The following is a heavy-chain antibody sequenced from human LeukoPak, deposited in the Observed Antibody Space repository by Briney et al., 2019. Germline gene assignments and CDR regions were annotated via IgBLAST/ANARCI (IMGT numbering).Heavy chain of an antibody. CDR2: IRYDGSNK. J-gene: IGHJ4*02. CDR1: GFTFSSYG. Sequence: GGSLRLSCAASGFTFSSYGMHWVRQAPGKGLEWVAFIRYDGSNKYYANSVKGRFTISRDNSKNTLYLQMNSLRAEDTAIYSWGSKKGAYWAKGTLVTVPS. V-gene: IGHV3-30*02. D-gene: IGHD3-16*01. CDR3: GSKKGAY.